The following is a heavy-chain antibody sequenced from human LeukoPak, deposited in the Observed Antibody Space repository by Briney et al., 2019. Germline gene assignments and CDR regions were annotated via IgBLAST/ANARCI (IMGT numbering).Heavy chain of an antibody. CDR3: AKDDDWGRYKH. J-gene: IGHJ1*01. CDR1: GFTFSSYA. D-gene: IGHD3-16*01. Sequence: GGSLRLSCAASGFTFSSYAMHWVRKAPGKGLEWVSGISPSGGITYYTDSVKGRFTISRDNSKNTQSLQMNSLRAEDTAVYYCAKDDDWGRYKHWGQGTLVTVSS. V-gene: IGHV3-23*01. CDR2: ISPSGGIT.